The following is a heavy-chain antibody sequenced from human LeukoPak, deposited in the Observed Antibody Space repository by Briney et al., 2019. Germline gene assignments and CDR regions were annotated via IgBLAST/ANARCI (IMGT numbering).Heavy chain of an antibody. CDR2: IIPIFGTA. Sequence: SVKVSCKASGGTFSSYAISWVRQAPGLGLEWMGGIIPIFGTANYAQKFQGRVTITADESTSTAYMELSSMRSEDTAVYYCARDLTAMGGLWGQGTLVTVSS. V-gene: IGHV1-69*01. CDR3: ARDLTAMGGL. J-gene: IGHJ4*02. CDR1: GGTFSSYA. D-gene: IGHD5-18*01.